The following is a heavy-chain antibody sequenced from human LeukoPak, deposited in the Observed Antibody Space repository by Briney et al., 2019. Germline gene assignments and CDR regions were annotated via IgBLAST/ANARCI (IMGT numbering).Heavy chain of an antibody. CDR3: ARGLRTVRTPNRYYYYYMDV. CDR2: INPNSGGT. V-gene: IGHV1-2*02. J-gene: IGHJ6*03. D-gene: IGHD4-11*01. Sequence: ASVKVSCKASGYTFTGYYMHWVRQAPGQGLEWMGWINPNSGGTNYAQKFQGRVTMTRNTSISTAYMELSSLRSEDTAVYYCARGLRTVRTPNRYYYYYMDVWGKGTTVTVSS. CDR1: GYTFTGYY.